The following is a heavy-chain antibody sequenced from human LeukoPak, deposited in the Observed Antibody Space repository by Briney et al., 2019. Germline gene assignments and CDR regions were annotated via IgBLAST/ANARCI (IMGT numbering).Heavy chain of an antibody. D-gene: IGHD3-22*01. CDR2: IIPIFGIA. CDR3: ARSGSSGLSLGVGYTEYFQH. V-gene: IGHV1-69*04. Sequence: GSSVKVSCKASGGTFSSYAISWVRQAPGQGLEWMGRIIPIFGIANYAQKFQGRVTITADKSTSTAYMELSSLRSEDTAVYYCARSGSSGLSLGVGYTEYFQHWGQGTLVTVSS. J-gene: IGHJ1*01. CDR1: GGTFSSYA.